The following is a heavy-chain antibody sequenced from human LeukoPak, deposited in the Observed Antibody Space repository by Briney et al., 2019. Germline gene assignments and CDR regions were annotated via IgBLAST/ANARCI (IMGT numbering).Heavy chain of an antibody. CDR3: ARGFVDPSYYYYGMDV. D-gene: IGHD3-16*02. CDR2: ISSSGSTI. V-gene: IGHV3-48*03. Sequence: PGGSLRLSCAASGFTFSSYEMNWVRHAPGKGLEWVSYISSSGSTIYYADSVKGRFTISRDNAKNSLYLQMNSLRAEDTAVYYCARGFVDPSYYYYGMDVWGQGTTVTVSS. J-gene: IGHJ6*02. CDR1: GFTFSSYE.